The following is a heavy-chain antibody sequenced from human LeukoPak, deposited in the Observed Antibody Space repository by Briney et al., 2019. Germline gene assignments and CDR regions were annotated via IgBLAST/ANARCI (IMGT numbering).Heavy chain of an antibody. CDR2: ISSSSRTI. J-gene: IGHJ6*03. CDR1: GFTFSSYS. D-gene: IGHD4-11*01. CDR3: ARDTAYSNPPDYMDV. Sequence: GGSLRLSCAASGFTFSSYSMNWVRQAPRKGLEGVSYISSSSRTIYYADSVKGRFTISRDNAKNSLYLQMNSLRAEDTAVYYCARDTAYSNPPDYMDVWGKGTTVTVSS. V-gene: IGHV3-48*01.